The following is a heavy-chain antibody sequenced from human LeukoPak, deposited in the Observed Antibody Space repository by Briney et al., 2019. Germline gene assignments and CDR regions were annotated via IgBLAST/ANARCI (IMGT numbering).Heavy chain of an antibody. CDR3: ARDQGFGYYDILTGSNGMDV. J-gene: IGHJ6*02. V-gene: IGHV3-21*01. CDR1: GFTFSSYA. CDR2: ISSRSSYI. D-gene: IGHD3-9*01. Sequence: PGGSLRLSCAASGFTFSSYAMSWVRQAPGKGLEWVPSISSRSSYIYYADSVKGRFTISRDNAKNSLYLQMNSLRAEDTAVYYCARDQGFGYYDILTGSNGMDVWGQGTTVTVSS.